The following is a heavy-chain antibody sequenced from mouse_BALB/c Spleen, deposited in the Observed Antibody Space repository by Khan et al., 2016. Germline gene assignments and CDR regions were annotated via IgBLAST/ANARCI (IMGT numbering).Heavy chain of an antibody. D-gene: IGHD2-1*01. Sequence: QVQLQQPGAELVKPGASVKLSCKASGYTFTSYYMYWVKQRPGQGLEWIGEINPSNGGTNFNEKFKSKATLTVDKSSSTAYMQLSSLTSEDSAVYYCTRGNYFSAVDYWGQGTSVTVSS. CDR1: GYTFTSYY. J-gene: IGHJ4*01. V-gene: IGHV1S81*02. CDR3: TRGNYFSAVDY. CDR2: INPSNGGT.